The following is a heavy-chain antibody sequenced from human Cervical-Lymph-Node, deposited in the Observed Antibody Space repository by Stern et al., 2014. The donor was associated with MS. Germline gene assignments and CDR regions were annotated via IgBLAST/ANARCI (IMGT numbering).Heavy chain of an antibody. D-gene: IGHD6-6*01. CDR2: ISYDGSNK. V-gene: IGHV3-30*18. J-gene: IGHJ6*02. CDR3: AKSSSPSHYYYYGMDV. Sequence: VQLVQSGGGVVQPGRSLRLSCAASGFTFSSYGMHWVRQAPGKGLEWVAVISYDGSNKYYADSVKGRFTISRDNYKNTLYLQMNSLRAEDTAVYYCAKSSSPSHYYYYGMDVWGQGTTVTVSS. CDR1: GFTFSSYG.